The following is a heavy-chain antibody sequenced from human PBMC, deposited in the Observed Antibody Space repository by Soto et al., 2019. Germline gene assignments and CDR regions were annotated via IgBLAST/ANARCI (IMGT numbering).Heavy chain of an antibody. J-gene: IGHJ4*02. Sequence: QVQLVESGGGVVQPGRSLRLSCAASGFTFSSYGMHWVRQAPGKGLEWVAVISYDGSNKYYADSVKGRFTISRDNSKNTLYLQMNSLRAEDMAVYYCAKDYYDSSGSGLDYWGQGTLVTVSS. V-gene: IGHV3-30*18. CDR2: ISYDGSNK. CDR3: AKDYYDSSGSGLDY. CDR1: GFTFSSYG. D-gene: IGHD3-22*01.